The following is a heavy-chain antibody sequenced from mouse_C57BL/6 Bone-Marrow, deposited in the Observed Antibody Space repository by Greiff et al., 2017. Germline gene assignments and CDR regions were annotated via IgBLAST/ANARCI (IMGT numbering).Heavy chain of an antibody. J-gene: IGHJ3*01. CDR1: GYTFTSYW. Sequence: QVQLQQPGAELVMPGASVKLSCKASGYTFTSYWMHWVKQRPGQGLEWIGEIDPSDSYTNYNQKFKGKATLTVDKSSSTAYMQLSSLTSEDSAVYYCVTTARDWFAYWGQGTLVTVSA. CDR2: IDPSDSYT. CDR3: VTTARDWFAY. V-gene: IGHV1-69*01. D-gene: IGHD1-2*01.